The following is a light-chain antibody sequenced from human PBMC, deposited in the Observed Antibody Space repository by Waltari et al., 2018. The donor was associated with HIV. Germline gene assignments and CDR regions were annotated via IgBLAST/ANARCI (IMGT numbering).Light chain of an antibody. Sequence: EIVLTQSPATLSLSPGERATLSCRASHNINNYLAWYQQKPGQAPRLLIYDASNRATGIPARFSVTRSGTDLTLTISSLEPEDFAVYYCQQRADWPWTVGQGTVVEVK. J-gene: IGKJ1*01. V-gene: IGKV3-11*01. CDR1: HNINNY. CDR3: QQRADWPWT. CDR2: DAS.